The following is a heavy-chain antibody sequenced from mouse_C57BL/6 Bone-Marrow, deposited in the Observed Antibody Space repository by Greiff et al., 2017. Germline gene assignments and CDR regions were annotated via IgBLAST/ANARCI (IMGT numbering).Heavy chain of an antibody. CDR1: GYTFTTYP. D-gene: IGHD1-1*01. J-gene: IGHJ2*01. V-gene: IGHV1-47*01. CDR3: ARKRYDGSSPYFDY. Sequence: VQLQQSGAELVKPGASVKMSCKASGYTFTTYPIEWMKQNHGKSLEWIGNFHPYNDDTKYNEKFKGKATLTVEKSSSTVYLELSRLTSGDSAVDYCARKRYDGSSPYFDYWGQGTTLTVSS. CDR2: FHPYNDDT.